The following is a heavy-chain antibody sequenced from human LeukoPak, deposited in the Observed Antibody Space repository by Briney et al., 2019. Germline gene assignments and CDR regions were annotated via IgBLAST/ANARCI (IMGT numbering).Heavy chain of an antibody. V-gene: IGHV1-69*01. Sequence: SVKVSCKASGGIFNNYIISWVRQAPGQGLEWMGGIIPNIGTTNYAQKFQGRVTITEDESTTTVYMELSSLRSEDTAVYYCARDWGLIGSTDWGGHEDWFDPWGQGTLVTVSS. J-gene: IGHJ5*02. CDR3: ARDWGLIGSTDWGGHEDWFDP. CDR1: GGIFNNYI. D-gene: IGHD1-7*01. CDR2: IIPNIGTT.